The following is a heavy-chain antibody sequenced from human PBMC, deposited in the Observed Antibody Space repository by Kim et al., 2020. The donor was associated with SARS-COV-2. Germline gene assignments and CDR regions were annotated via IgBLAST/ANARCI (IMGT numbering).Heavy chain of an antibody. V-gene: IGHV3-7*01. J-gene: IGHJ5*02. D-gene: IGHD6-19*01. Sequence: GGSLRLSCAASGFTFGIYWMTWVRQAPGKGLEWVATINQDGSEKYYVDSVKGRFTISRDNAKNSLYLQMNSLRAGDTAVYFCARPDSGWYGGSWGQGTLVTVSS. CDR1: GFTFGIYW. CDR2: INQDGSEK. CDR3: ARPDSGWYGGS.